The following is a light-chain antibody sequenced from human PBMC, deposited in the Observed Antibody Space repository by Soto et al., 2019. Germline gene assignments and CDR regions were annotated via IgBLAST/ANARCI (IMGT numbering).Light chain of an antibody. V-gene: IGLV1-40*01. CDR3: QSYDSSLSGSV. CDR2: GNS. CDR1: SSNIGAGYD. J-gene: IGLJ2*01. Sequence: QSVLTQPPSVSGAPGQRVTISCTGSSSNIGAGYDVHWYQQLPGTAPKLLIYGNSNRPSRVPDRFSGFKSGTSASLAITGLQAEDEADYYCQSYDSSLSGSVFGGGTKVTVL.